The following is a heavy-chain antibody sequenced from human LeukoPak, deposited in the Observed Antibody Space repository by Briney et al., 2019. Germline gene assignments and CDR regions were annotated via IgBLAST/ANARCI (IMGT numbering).Heavy chain of an antibody. V-gene: IGHV3-74*03. J-gene: IGHJ4*02. D-gene: IGHD3-16*02. Sequence: GGSLRLSCPHSGFCLHQYWMHWVRQAPGKGLMWVSRISPDGSTTLYADSVKGRFTISRTNAKNTLYLPMHMLAAEDAAVDYCTSVMRSNRYSAGDYWGQGTLVTVSS. CDR1: GFCLHQYW. CDR3: TSVMRSNRYSAGDY. CDR2: ISPDGSTT.